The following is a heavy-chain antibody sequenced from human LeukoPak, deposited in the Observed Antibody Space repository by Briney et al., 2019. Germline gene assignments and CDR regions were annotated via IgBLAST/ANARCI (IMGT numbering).Heavy chain of an antibody. CDR3: ARSCYYGSGSYYNVIGYFDY. J-gene: IGHJ4*02. V-gene: IGHV1-69*05. D-gene: IGHD3-10*01. CDR1: GGTFSSYA. Sequence: ASVKVSCKASGGTFSSYAISWVRQAPGQGLEWMGGIIPIFGTANYAQKFQGRVTITTDESTSTAYMELSSLRSEDTAVYYCARSCYYGSGSYYNVIGYFDYWGQGALVTVSS. CDR2: IIPIFGTA.